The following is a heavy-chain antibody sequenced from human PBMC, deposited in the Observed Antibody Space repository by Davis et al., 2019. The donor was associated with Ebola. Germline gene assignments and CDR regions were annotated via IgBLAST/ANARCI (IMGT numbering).Heavy chain of an antibody. CDR3: ARGREDYLDY. CDR1: GFTFSNYW. J-gene: IGHJ4*02. CDR2: ISSDGRNK. Sequence: GESLKISCVASGFTFSNYWMSWVRQAPGKGLEWVAAISSDGRNKHYADSVRGRVVISRDTSKDTLYLPMSGLRAEDTAVYYCARGREDYLDYWGQGALVTVSS. D-gene: IGHD1-26*01. V-gene: IGHV3-30*09.